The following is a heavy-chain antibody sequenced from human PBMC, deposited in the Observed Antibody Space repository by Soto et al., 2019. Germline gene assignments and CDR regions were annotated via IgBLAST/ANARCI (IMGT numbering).Heavy chain of an antibody. CDR2: ISGSGGST. D-gene: IGHD3-3*01. V-gene: IGHV3-23*01. Sequence: EVQLLESGGGLVQPGGSLRLSCAASGFTFSSYAMSWVRQAPGKGLEWVSAISGSGGSTYYADSVKGRFTISRDNSKNTLYLQMKSLRAEDTAVYYCAKDITIFGVGNPGNWFDPWGQGTLVTVSS. CDR3: AKDITIFGVGNPGNWFDP. CDR1: GFTFSSYA. J-gene: IGHJ5*02.